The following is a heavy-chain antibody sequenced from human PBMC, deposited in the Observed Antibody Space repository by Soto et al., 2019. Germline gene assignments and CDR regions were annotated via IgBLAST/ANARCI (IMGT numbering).Heavy chain of an antibody. V-gene: IGHV3-30*03. D-gene: IGHD6-13*01. CDR3: AISSSWYV. CDR1: GFTFSSYG. J-gene: IGHJ4*02. Sequence: LRLSCAASGFTFSSYGMHWVRQAPGKGLEWVAVISYDGSNKYYADSVKGRFTISRDNSKNTLYLQMNSLRAEDTAVYYCAISSSWYVWGQGTLVTVSS. CDR2: ISYDGSNK.